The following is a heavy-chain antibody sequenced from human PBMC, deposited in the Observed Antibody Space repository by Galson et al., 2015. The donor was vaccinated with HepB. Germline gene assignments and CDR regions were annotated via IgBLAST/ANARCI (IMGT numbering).Heavy chain of an antibody. V-gene: IGHV3-7*03. CDR1: GFTFTDYY. CDR2: IKYDGSDK. J-gene: IGHJ4*02. CDR3: SRGVRGQ. D-gene: IGHD3-10*02. Sequence: SLRLSCAASGFTFTDYYMGWVRQAPGMGLEWVANIKYDGSDKHYVDSVKGRFTISRDNAKNTLYLQMNSLRVEDTAVYYCSRGVRGQWGQGTLVTVSS.